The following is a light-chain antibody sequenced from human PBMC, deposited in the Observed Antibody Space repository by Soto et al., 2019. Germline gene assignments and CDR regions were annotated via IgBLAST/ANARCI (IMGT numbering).Light chain of an antibody. J-gene: IGLJ2*01. V-gene: IGLV2-23*02. CDR1: SSDVGTYNL. Sequence: QSVLTQPASVFGSPGQSITISCTGASSDVGTYNLVSWYQQHPGKAPKLIIYEVRKRPSGLSNRFSGSKSGNTASLTISGLQAEDEADYYCCSYAGSNSVIFGGGTKVTVL. CDR2: EVR. CDR3: CSYAGSNSVI.